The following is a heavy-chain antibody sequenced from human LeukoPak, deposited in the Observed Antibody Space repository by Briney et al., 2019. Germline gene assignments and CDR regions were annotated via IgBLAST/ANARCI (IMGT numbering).Heavy chain of an antibody. CDR3: AKAVAGLTPFDY. V-gene: IGHV3-33*06. CDR2: IWYDGSNK. Sequence: GGSLRLSCAASGFTFSSYAMHWVRQAPGKGLEWVAVIWYDGSNKYYADSVKGRFTISRDNSKNTLYLQMNSLRAEDTAVYYCAKAVAGLTPFDYWGQGTLVTVSS. J-gene: IGHJ4*02. CDR1: GFTFSSYA. D-gene: IGHD6-19*01.